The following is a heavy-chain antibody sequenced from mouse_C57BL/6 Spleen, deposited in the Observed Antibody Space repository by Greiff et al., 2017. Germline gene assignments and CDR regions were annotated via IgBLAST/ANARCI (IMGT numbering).Heavy chain of an antibody. D-gene: IGHD1-1*01. CDR1: GYTFTSYW. CDR2: IYPSDSET. Sequence: QVQLQQSGAELVRPGSSVKLSCKASGYTFTSYWMDWVKQRPGQGLEWIGNIYPSDSETHYNQKFKDKATLTVDKSSSTAYMQLSSLTSEDSAVYYCARDGDYYGSSYTLAYWGQGTLVTVSA. CDR3: ARDGDYYGSSYTLAY. J-gene: IGHJ3*01. V-gene: IGHV1-61*01.